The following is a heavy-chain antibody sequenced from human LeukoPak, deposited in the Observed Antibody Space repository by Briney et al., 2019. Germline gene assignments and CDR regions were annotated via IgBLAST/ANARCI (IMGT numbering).Heavy chain of an antibody. D-gene: IGHD6-6*01. CDR3: ASKEYSSSSGDY. V-gene: IGHV3-21*01. Sequence: GGSLRLSCAASGFTFSSYSMNWVRQAPGKGLEWVSSISSSSYIYYADSVKGRFTISRDNAKNSLYLQMNSLRAEDTAVYYCASKEYSSSSGDYWGQGTLVTVSS. CDR1: GFTFSSYS. CDR2: ISSSSYI. J-gene: IGHJ4*02.